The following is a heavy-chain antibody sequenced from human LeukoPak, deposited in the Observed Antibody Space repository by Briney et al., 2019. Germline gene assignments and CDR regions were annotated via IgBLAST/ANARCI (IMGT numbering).Heavy chain of an antibody. CDR3: AKGGHCSSTSCYRNAFDI. CDR1: GFTFDDYA. V-gene: IGHV3-9*03. Sequence: GGSLRLSCTVSGFTFDDYAMHWVRHTPGKGLEGVAGITWNRDNIGYGDSVKGRFTISRDNAKNSLYLQMNSLRAEDMALYYCAKGGHCSSTSCYRNAFDIWGQGTMVTVSS. J-gene: IGHJ3*02. D-gene: IGHD2-2*01. CDR2: ITWNRDNI.